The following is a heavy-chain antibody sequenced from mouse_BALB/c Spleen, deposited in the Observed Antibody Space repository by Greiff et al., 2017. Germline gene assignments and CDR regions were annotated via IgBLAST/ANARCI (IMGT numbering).Heavy chain of an antibody. CDR1: GYTFTSYW. CDR3: TRNYGSSYLDY. V-gene: IGHV1-69*02. CDR2: IYPSDSYT. D-gene: IGHD1-1*01. Sequence: VQLQQSGAELVRPGASVKLSCKASGYTFTSYWINWVKQRPGQGLEWIGNIYPSDSYTNYNQKFKDKATLTVDKSSSTAYMQLSSPTSEDSAVYYCTRNYGSSYLDYWGQGTTLTVSS. J-gene: IGHJ2*01.